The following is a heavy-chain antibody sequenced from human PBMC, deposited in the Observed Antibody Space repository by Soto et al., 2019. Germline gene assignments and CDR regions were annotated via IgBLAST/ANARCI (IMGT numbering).Heavy chain of an antibody. J-gene: IGHJ6*02. CDR3: ARGGYSGYAYYYGMDV. CDR2: INPNSGGT. V-gene: IGHV1-2*02. D-gene: IGHD5-12*01. Sequence: ASVKVSCKASGYTFTGYYMHWVRQAPGQGLEWMGWINPNSGGTNYAQKFQGRVTMTRDTSISTAYMELSRLRSDDTAVYYCARGGYSGYAYYYGMDVWGQGTTVTVSS. CDR1: GYTFTGYY.